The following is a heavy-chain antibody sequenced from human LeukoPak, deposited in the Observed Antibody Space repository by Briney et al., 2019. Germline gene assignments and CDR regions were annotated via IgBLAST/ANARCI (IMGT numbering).Heavy chain of an antibody. V-gene: IGHV3-33*01. D-gene: IGHD3-22*01. J-gene: IGHJ4*02. Sequence: GGSLRLSCVASGSTFSSYGMHWVRQAAGKGLEWVAVIWYDGSNENYADSVRGRFTISRDNSKNTLYLQMNSLRAEDTAVYYCARALASSGYYSFLDYWGQGTLVTVSS. CDR1: GSTFSSYG. CDR3: ARALASSGYYSFLDY. CDR2: IWYDGSNE.